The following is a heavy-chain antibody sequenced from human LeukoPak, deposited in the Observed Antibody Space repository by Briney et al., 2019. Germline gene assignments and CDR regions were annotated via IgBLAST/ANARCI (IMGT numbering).Heavy chain of an antibody. CDR3: TRGSIAYYYMDV. J-gene: IGHJ6*03. Sequence: SETLSLTCTVSGGSNSGYYWSWIRQPPGKGLEWIGNIYYSGSTNYNPSLKSRVTISVDTSKNQFSLKLSSVTAADTAVYYCTRGSIAYYYMDVWGKGTTVTISS. CDR2: IYYSGST. CDR1: GGSNSGYY. V-gene: IGHV4-59*01. D-gene: IGHD3-22*01.